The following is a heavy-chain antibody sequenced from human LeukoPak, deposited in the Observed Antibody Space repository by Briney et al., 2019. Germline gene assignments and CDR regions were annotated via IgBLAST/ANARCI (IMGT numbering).Heavy chain of an antibody. CDR2: IYYSGST. CDR1: GGSISSSSYY. D-gene: IGHD5-18*01. Sequence: SETLSLTCTVSGGSISSSSYYWGWIRQPPGKGLEWIGSIYYSGSTYYNPSLKSRVTISVDTSKNQFSLKLSSVTAADTAVYYRASDEQGYSQVDYWGQGTLVTVSS. CDR3: ASDEQGYSQVDY. V-gene: IGHV4-39*07. J-gene: IGHJ4*02.